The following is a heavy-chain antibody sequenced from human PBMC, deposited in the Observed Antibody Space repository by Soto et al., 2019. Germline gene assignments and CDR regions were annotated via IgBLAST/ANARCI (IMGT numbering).Heavy chain of an antibody. V-gene: IGHV1-3*01. CDR1: GYTFTSYA. CDR2: INAGNGNT. Sequence: ASVKVSCKASGYTFTSYAMHWVRQAPGQRLEWMGWINAGNGNTKYSQKFQGRVTITRDTSASTAYMELSSLRSEDTAVYYCARVGSLHCGGDCYFCYWGQGTLVTVSS. J-gene: IGHJ4*02. CDR3: ARVGSLHCGGDCYFCY. D-gene: IGHD2-21*01.